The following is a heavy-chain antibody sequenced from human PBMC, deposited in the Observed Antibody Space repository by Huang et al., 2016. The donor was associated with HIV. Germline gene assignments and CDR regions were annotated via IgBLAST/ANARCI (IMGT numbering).Heavy chain of an antibody. CDR3: VRVRRVMDTYCVADCSTLEAFDI. CDR2: SKTDTGKT. J-gene: IGHJ3*02. D-gene: IGHD2-21*02. CDR1: GYTFTNYG. Sequence: QVQLVQSGSELKKPGASVKVSCKASGYTFTNYGVHWVRQAPGQGLEWMGLSKTDTGKTIDAQGLTGRFVFFLDTSVNTAYLQISSLKAADSAIYYCVRVRRVMDTYCVADCSTLEAFDIWGQGTVVTVSA. V-gene: IGHV7-4-1*02.